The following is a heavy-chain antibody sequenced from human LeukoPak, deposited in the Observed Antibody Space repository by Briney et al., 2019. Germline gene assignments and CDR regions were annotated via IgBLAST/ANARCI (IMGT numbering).Heavy chain of an antibody. CDR2: INPVGGST. CDR3: AKGHTVTGPGDY. CDR1: GYTFTSYD. J-gene: IGHJ4*02. Sequence: ASVKVSCKASGYTFTSYDINWVRQAPGQGLEWMGIINPVGGSTSYAQKFQGRVTMTRDTSTSTVYMELSSLRSEDTAVYYCAKGHTVTGPGDYWGQGTLVTVSS. V-gene: IGHV1-46*01. D-gene: IGHD4-17*01.